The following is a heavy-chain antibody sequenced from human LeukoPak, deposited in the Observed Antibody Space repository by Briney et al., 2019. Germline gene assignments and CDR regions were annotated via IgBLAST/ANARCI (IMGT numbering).Heavy chain of an antibody. V-gene: IGHV3-64*01. D-gene: IGHD3-22*01. CDR2: ISSNGGST. J-gene: IGHJ6*03. Sequence: PGGSLRLSCAASGFTFSSYAMHWVRQAPGKGLEYVSAISSNGGSTYYANSVKGRFTIPRDNSKNTLYLQMGSLRAEDMAVYYCARGRDSSDYYYMDVWGKGTTVTVSS. CDR3: ARGRDSSDYYYMDV. CDR1: GFTFSSYA.